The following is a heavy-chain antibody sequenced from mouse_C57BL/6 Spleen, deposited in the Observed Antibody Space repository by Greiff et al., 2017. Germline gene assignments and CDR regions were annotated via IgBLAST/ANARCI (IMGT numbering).Heavy chain of an antibody. CDR1: GYTFTSYW. J-gene: IGHJ1*03. D-gene: IGHD2-1*01. V-gene: IGHV1-50*01. Sequence: VQLQQPGAELVKPGASVKLSCKASGYTFTSYWMQWVKQRPGQGLEWIGEIDPSDSYTNYNQKFKGKATLTVDTSSSTAYMQLSSLTSEDSAVYYCARQRGDGNYEGYFDVWGTGTTVTVSS. CDR3: ARQRGDGNYEGYFDV. CDR2: IDPSDSYT.